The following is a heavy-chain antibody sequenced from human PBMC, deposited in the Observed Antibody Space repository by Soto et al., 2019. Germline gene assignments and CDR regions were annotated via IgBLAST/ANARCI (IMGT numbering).Heavy chain of an antibody. CDR2: MSSDGSKI. D-gene: IGHD1-26*01. CDR1: GFDFTYYA. Sequence: QVHLVESGGGAVQPGESLRLSCVASGFDFTYYAMHWVRQAPGKGLESVAVMSSDGSKIHHTDSVKGRFTISRDKSKNTLYLQMNSQRKEDTDVYVCAKDEGVGGTLGLFDYWGQGTLVSVSS. J-gene: IGHJ4*02. CDR3: AKDEGVGGTLGLFDY. V-gene: IGHV3-30*18.